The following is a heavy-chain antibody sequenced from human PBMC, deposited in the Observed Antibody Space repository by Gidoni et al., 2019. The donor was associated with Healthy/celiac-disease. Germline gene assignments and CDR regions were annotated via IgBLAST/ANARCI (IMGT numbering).Heavy chain of an antibody. CDR3: ARERELLYRFDY. D-gene: IGHD3-10*01. J-gene: IGHJ4*02. CDR1: GFTFSSYE. V-gene: IGHV3-48*03. Sequence: EMHLVESVGGLVQPGGSLRLSCASSGFTFSSYEMNWVRQDPGKGLEWVSYISSSGSTIYYADSVKGRFTISRDNAKNSLYLQMNSLRAEDTAVYYCARERELLYRFDYWGQGTRVTVSS. CDR2: ISSSGSTI.